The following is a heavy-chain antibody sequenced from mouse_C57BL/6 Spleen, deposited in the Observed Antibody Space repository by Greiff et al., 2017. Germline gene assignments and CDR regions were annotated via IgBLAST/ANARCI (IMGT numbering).Heavy chain of an antibody. Sequence: VQLQQSGAELVRPGASVKLSCTASGFNIKDYYMHWVKQRPEQGLEWIGRIDPEDGDTEYAPKFQGKATMTADTSSNAAYLQLSSLTSEDTAVYYCTLYYYGSSYYAMDYWGQGTSGTVSS. CDR3: TLYYYGSSYYAMDY. J-gene: IGHJ4*01. CDR1: GFNIKDYY. D-gene: IGHD1-1*01. V-gene: IGHV14-1*01. CDR2: IDPEDGDT.